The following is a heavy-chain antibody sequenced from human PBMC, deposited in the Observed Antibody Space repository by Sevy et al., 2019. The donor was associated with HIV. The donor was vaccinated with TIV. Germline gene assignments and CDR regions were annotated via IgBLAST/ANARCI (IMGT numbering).Heavy chain of an antibody. CDR2: IAYDGSNK. V-gene: IGHV3-30*04. D-gene: IGHD6-19*01. CDR1: GFTFSSYA. J-gene: IGHJ4*02. Sequence: GGSLRLSCAASGFTFSSYAMHWVRQAPGKALEWVAVIAYDGSNKYYADSVKGRFTISRDNSKNTLYLQMNSLRAEDTAVYYCAIDQDSSGCFDYWGQGTLVTVSS. CDR3: AIDQDSSGCFDY.